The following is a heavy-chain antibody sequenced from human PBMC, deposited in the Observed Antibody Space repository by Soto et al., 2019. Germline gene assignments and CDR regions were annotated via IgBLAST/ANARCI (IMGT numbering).Heavy chain of an antibody. CDR3: ARGLEMATITPAFDI. Sequence: SVKVSCKASGGTFSSYAISWVRQAPGQGLEWMGGIIPIFGTANYAQKFQGRVTITADESTSTAYMELSSLRSEDTAVYYCARGLEMATITPAFDIWGQGTMVTVSS. D-gene: IGHD5-12*01. V-gene: IGHV1-69*13. CDR2: IIPIFGTA. CDR1: GGTFSSYA. J-gene: IGHJ3*02.